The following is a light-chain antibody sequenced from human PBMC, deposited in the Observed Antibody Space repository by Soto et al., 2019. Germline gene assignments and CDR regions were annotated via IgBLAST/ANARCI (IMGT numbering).Light chain of an antibody. CDR1: QGIRSW. CDR3: QQSDTSPAT. J-gene: IGKJ4*01. V-gene: IGKV1D-12*01. Sequence: DIQMTQSPSSVSASVGDRVTITCRASQGIRSWLAWYQQRPGKAPKLLISAASSLQSAVPSRFSGSGTGTDFTLTISSLHPYDFATYYCQQSDTSPATFRGGTMV. CDR2: AAS.